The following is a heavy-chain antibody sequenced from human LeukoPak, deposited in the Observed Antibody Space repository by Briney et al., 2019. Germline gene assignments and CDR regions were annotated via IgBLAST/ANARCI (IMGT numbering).Heavy chain of an antibody. V-gene: IGHV1-46*01. CDR3: AREDIIGYYGAGGRGRRHYYYYYMDV. D-gene: IGHD3-10*01. Sequence: ASVKVSCKASGYTFTSYYMHWVRQAPGQGLEWMGIINPSGGSTSYAQKFQGRVTMTRDTSTSTVYMELSSLRSEDTAVYYCAREDIIGYYGAGGRGRRHYYYYYMDVWGKGTTVTISS. J-gene: IGHJ6*03. CDR1: GYTFTSYY. CDR2: INPSGGST.